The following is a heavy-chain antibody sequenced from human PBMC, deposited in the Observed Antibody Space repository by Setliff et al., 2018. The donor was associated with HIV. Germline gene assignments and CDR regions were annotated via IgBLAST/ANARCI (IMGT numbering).Heavy chain of an antibody. J-gene: IGHJ2*01. D-gene: IGHD2-15*01. Sequence: KPSETLSLTCTVSGGSISSYYWSWIRQPPGKGLEWIGYIYTSGSTNYNPSLKSRVTISVDTSKNQFSLKLSSVTAADTAVYYCARGMVVAAGWYFDLWGRGTLVTVS. CDR1: GGSISSYY. V-gene: IGHV4-4*09. CDR3: ARGMVVAAGWYFDL. CDR2: IYTSGST.